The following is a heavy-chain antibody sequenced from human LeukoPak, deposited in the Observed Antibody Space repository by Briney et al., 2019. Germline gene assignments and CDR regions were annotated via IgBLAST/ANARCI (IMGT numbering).Heavy chain of an antibody. CDR1: GGSISSSNYY. V-gene: IGHV4-39*01. Sequence: SETLPLTCTVSGGSISSSNYYWGWIRQPPGKGLEWIGSIYYSGTTYYKPSLKGRVIISVDTSNNQLSLRLSSVTAADTAVYYCARRKYDILTGYYDCWGQGTLVTVSS. J-gene: IGHJ4*02. CDR3: ARRKYDILTGYYDC. D-gene: IGHD3-9*01. CDR2: IYYSGTT.